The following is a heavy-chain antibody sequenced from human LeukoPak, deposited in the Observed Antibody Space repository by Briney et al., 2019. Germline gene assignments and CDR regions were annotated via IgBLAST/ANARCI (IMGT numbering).Heavy chain of an antibody. CDR2: IYSGGTT. V-gene: IGHV3-23*03. Sequence: PGGSLRLSCAASGFTFSSYAMSWVRQAPGKGLEWVSFIYSGGTTYYADSVKGRFTISRDNSKNTLYLQMNSLRAEDTAVYYCARALYCSGARCYDYWGQGTLVTVSS. D-gene: IGHD2-15*01. CDR1: GFTFSSYA. J-gene: IGHJ4*02. CDR3: ARALYCSGARCYDY.